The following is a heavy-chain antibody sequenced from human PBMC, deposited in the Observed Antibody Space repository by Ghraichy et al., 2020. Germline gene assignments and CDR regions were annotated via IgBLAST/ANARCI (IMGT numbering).Heavy chain of an antibody. CDR2: ISAYNGNT. J-gene: IGHJ4*02. D-gene: IGHD3-22*01. CDR1: GYTLTSYG. CDR3: ARGLIDTMIVVVSPFDY. Sequence: ASVKVSCKASGYTLTSYGISWVRQAPGQGLEWMGWISAYNGNTNYAQKLQGRVTMTTDTSTSTAYMELRSLRSDDTAVYYCARGLIDTMIVVVSPFDYWGQGTLVTVSS. V-gene: IGHV1-18*01.